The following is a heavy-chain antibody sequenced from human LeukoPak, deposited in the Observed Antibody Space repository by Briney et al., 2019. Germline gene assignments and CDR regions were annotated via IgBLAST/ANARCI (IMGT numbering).Heavy chain of an antibody. CDR3: ARDHYGDPVGY. J-gene: IGHJ4*02. CDR1: GGTFSSYA. Sequence: SVKVSCKASGGTFSSYAISWVRQAPGQGLEWMGRIIPILGIANYAQKFQGRATITADKSTSTAYMELSSLRSEDTAVYYCARDHYGDPVGYWGQGTLVTVSS. D-gene: IGHD4-17*01. CDR2: IIPILGIA. V-gene: IGHV1-69*04.